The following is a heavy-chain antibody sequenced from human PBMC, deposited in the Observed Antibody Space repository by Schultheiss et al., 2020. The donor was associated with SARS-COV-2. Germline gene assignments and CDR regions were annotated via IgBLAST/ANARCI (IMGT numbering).Heavy chain of an antibody. V-gene: IGHV3-21*01. CDR1: GFTFSSYS. J-gene: IGHJ5*02. CDR3: ARATYYYDSSGYYYFGDWFDP. Sequence: GGSLRLSCAASGFTFSSYSMNWVRQAPGKGLEWVSSISSSSSYIYYADSVKGRFTISRDNAKNSLYLQMNSLRAEDTAVYYCARATYYYDSSGYYYFGDWFDPWGKGTLVTVSS. D-gene: IGHD3-22*01. CDR2: ISSSSSYI.